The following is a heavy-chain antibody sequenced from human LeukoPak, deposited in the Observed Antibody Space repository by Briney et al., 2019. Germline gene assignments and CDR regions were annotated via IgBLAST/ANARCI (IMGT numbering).Heavy chain of an antibody. CDR2: ISDSGEST. Sequence: QSGGSLRLSCAASGFTFSSLAMSWVRQAPGKGLEWVSSISDSGESTYYADYVKGRFTVSRGNSKNTLNLQLNSLRAEDTAVYYCAKDAIGQYRPYYFDCWGQGTLVTVSS. V-gene: IGHV3-23*01. CDR3: AKDAIGQYRPYYFDC. CDR1: GFTFSSLA. J-gene: IGHJ4*02. D-gene: IGHD3-16*02.